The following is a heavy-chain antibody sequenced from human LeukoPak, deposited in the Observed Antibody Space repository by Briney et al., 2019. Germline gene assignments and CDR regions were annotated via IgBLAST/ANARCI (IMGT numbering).Heavy chain of an antibody. CDR3: ARDLGYFIDF. V-gene: IGHV3-48*03. CDR1: GFTFSSYE. J-gene: IGHJ4*02. D-gene: IGHD2/OR15-2a*01. Sequence: GGSLRLSCAASGFTFSSYEMNWVRQAPGKGLEWVSYISSSAHTIYYADSVKGRFTISRDNAKNSLYLQVNSLRAEDTAVYYCARDLGYFIDFWGQGTLVTVSS. CDR2: ISSSAHTI.